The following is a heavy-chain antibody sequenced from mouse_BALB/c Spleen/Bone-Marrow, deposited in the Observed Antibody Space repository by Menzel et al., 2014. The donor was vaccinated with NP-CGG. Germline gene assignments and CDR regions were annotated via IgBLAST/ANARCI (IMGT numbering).Heavy chain of an antibody. J-gene: IGHJ1*01. V-gene: IGHV7-3*02. CDR2: IRNKANGYTT. CDR3: ARDNYYGYHWYFDV. CDR1: GFTFTDYY. Sequence: EVQLVESGGGLVQPGGSLRLSCATSGFTFTDYYMSWVRQPPGKALEWLGFIRNKANGYTTEYSASVKGRFTISRDNSQSILYLQMNTLRAEGSATYYCARDNYYGYHWYFDVWGAGTTATVSS. D-gene: IGHD1-2*01.